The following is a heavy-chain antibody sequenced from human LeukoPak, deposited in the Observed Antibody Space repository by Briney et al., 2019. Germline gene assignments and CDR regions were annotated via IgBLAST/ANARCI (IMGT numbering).Heavy chain of an antibody. Sequence: PGGSLRLSCAASGFTFSTYWVHWVRQAPGKGLMWVSRIYTDGSSTNYADSVKGRFTISRDNAKNTLYLQMNSLRAEDTAVYYCARIGGVGNTFAAFDIWGQGTMVTVSS. V-gene: IGHV3-74*01. CDR2: IYTDGSST. D-gene: IGHD3-3*01. CDR3: ARIGGVGNTFAAFDI. J-gene: IGHJ3*02. CDR1: GFTFSTYW.